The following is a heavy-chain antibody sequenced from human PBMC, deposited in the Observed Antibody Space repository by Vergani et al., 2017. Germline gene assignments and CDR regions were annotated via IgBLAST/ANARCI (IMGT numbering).Heavy chain of an antibody. D-gene: IGHD3-3*01. J-gene: IGHJ6*03. CDR2: ISSNGGST. V-gene: IGHV3-64*04. CDR3: AKDHEEDYDFWSGYPYYYMDV. Sequence: VQLVESGGGLVQPGGSLRLSCSASGFTFSSYAMHWVRQAPGKGLEYVSAISSNGGSTYYADSVKGRFTISRDNSKNTLYLQMNSLRAEDTAVYYCAKDHEEDYDFWSGYPYYYMDVWGKGTTVTVSS. CDR1: GFTFSSYA.